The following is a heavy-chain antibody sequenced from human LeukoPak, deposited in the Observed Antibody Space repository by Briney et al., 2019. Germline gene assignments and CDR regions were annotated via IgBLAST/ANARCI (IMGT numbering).Heavy chain of an antibody. D-gene: IGHD6-13*01. CDR1: GGSFSGYY. Sequence: NSSEPLSLTCAVYGGSFSGYYWSWIRQPPGKGLEWIGEINQSGSTNYNPSLKSRVTISVDTSKNQFSLKLSSVTAADTAVYYCASPGSIAAAGWGQGTLVTVSS. V-gene: IGHV4-34*01. CDR2: INQSGST. J-gene: IGHJ4*02. CDR3: ASPGSIAAAG.